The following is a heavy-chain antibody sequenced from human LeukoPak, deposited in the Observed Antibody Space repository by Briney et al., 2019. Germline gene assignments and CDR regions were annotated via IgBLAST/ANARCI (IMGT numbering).Heavy chain of an antibody. D-gene: IGHD6-19*01. CDR3: VKRRGESSGWGAFDI. Sequence: PGGSLRLSCAASGFTVSSNYMSWVRQAPGKGLEWVSAISGSGHSTFYADSVKGRFTISSDSSKNTLYLQMNSLRAEDTAVYYCVKRRGESSGWGAFDIWGQGTMVTVSS. V-gene: IGHV3-23*01. CDR1: GFTVSSNY. J-gene: IGHJ3*02. CDR2: ISGSGHST.